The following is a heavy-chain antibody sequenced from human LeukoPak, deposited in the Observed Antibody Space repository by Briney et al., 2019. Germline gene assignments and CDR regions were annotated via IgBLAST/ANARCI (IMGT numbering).Heavy chain of an antibody. V-gene: IGHV1-69*05. CDR3: ASPSSSSPGAFDY. D-gene: IGHD6-6*01. CDR1: GGTFSSYA. Sequence: SVKVSCKASGGTFSSYAISWVRQAPGQGLEWMGRIIPIFGTANYAQKFQGRVTITTDESTSTAYMELSSLRSEDTAVYYCASPSSSSPGAFDYWGQGTLVTVSS. J-gene: IGHJ4*02. CDR2: IIPIFGTA.